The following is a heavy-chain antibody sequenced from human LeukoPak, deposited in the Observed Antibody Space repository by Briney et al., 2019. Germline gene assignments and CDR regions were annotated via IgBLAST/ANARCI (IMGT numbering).Heavy chain of an antibody. D-gene: IGHD3-9*01. V-gene: IGHV4-59*12. J-gene: IGHJ3*02. CDR2: IYHSGST. Sequence: SETLSLTCTVSGGSISSYYWSWIRQPPGKGLEWIGYIYHSGSTYYNPSLKSRVTISVDRSKNQFSLKPSSVTAADTALYYCTRGGSMEADILTGYRAFDIWGQGTLVTVSS. CDR1: GGSISSYY. CDR3: TRGGSMEADILTGYRAFDI.